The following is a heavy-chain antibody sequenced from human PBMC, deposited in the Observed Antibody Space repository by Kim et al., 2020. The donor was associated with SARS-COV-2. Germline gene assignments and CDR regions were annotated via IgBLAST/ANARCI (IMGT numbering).Heavy chain of an antibody. D-gene: IGHD3-3*01. J-gene: IGHJ4*02. V-gene: IGHV3-11*06. CDR3: ARGSKYDFWSGYYRYYFDY. Sequence: GRFTNTRDNAKNSLYLQMNSLRAEDTAVYYCARGSKYDFWSGYYRYYFDYWGQGTLVTVSS.